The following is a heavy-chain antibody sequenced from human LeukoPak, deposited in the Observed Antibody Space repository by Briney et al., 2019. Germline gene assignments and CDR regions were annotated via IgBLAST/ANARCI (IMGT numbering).Heavy chain of an antibody. Sequence: PSETLSLTRAVSGGSFSGYYWTWVRHPPGKGLEWIGETSHSGSTNYNPSLRSAITISIDTTKNYFSLRLSSTAAADTAVYYCARAHQLLPNWFDPWGQGTLVTVSS. CDR2: TSHSGST. V-gene: IGHV4-34*01. J-gene: IGHJ5*02. CDR1: GGSFSGYY. CDR3: ARAHQLLPNWFDP. D-gene: IGHD2-2*01.